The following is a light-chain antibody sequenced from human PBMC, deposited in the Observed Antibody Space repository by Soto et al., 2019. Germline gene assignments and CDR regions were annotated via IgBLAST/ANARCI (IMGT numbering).Light chain of an antibody. Sequence: QSALTQPRSVSESPGQSVTISCTGRSSDIGGYNYVSWYQHLPGKAPKLLIYDVNKRPSGVPDRFSGYKSGNTASLTISGLQAEDEGDYYCCSYAGDDTLAFGGGTKLTVL. CDR2: DVN. CDR1: SSDIGGYNY. CDR3: CSYAGDDTLA. V-gene: IGLV2-11*01. J-gene: IGLJ2*01.